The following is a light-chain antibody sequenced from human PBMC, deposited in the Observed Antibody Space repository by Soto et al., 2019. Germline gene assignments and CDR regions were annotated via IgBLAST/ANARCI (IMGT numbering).Light chain of an antibody. CDR1: QSISSY. Sequence: DIQMTQSPSSLSASVGDRVTLTCRASQSISSYLNWYQQSPGKAPKLLIYAASSLPGGVPSRFSGSGSGTDFTLTISSLQPEDCATYYCQQSYSAPETFGQGTKVEIK. CDR3: QQSYSAPET. V-gene: IGKV1-39*01. J-gene: IGKJ1*01. CDR2: AAS.